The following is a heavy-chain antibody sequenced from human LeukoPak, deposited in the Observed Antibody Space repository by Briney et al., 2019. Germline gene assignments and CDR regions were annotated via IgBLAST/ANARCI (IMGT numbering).Heavy chain of an antibody. CDR1: GFTFSSYE. Sequence: GGSLRLSCAASGFTFSSYEMNWVRQAPGKGLEWVPYISSSGSTIYYADSVKGRFTISRDNAKNSLYLQMNSLRAGDTAVYYCASVLAYCGGDCYSGDYWGQGTLVTVSS. V-gene: IGHV3-48*03. J-gene: IGHJ4*02. D-gene: IGHD2-21*02. CDR2: ISSSGSTI. CDR3: ASVLAYCGGDCYSGDY.